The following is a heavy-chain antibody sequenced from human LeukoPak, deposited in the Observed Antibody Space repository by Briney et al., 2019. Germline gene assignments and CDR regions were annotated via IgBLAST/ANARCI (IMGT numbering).Heavy chain of an antibody. CDR2: ISSSSSYI. Sequence: GGSLRLSCAASGFTFSSYSMNWVRQAPGKGLEWVSSISSSSSYIYYADSVKGRFTISRDNAKNSLYLQMNSLRAEDTAVYYCARARAYSSGCLDYWGQGTLVTVSS. CDR3: ARARAYSSGCLDY. V-gene: IGHV3-21*01. D-gene: IGHD6-19*01. CDR1: GFTFSSYS. J-gene: IGHJ4*02.